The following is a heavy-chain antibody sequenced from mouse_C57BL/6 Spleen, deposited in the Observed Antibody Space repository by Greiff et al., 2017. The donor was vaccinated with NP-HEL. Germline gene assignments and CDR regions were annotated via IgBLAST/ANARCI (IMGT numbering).Heavy chain of an antibody. J-gene: IGHJ3*01. CDR2: IDPNSGGT. D-gene: IGHD1-1*01. V-gene: IGHV1-72*01. CDR3: ARQDHGSSRAWFAY. CDR1: GYTFTSYW. Sequence: VQLQQPGAELVKPGASVKLSCKASGYTFTSYWMHWVKQRPGRGLEWIGRIDPNSGGTKYNEKFKRKATLTVAKPSSTAYMQLSSLTSEDAAVYYCARQDHGSSRAWFAYWGKGTLVTVSA.